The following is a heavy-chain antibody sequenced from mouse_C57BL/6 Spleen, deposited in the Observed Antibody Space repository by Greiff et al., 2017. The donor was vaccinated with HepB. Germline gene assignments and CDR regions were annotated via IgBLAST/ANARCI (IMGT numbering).Heavy chain of an antibody. D-gene: IGHD1-1*01. CDR1: GFTFSDYG. J-gene: IGHJ3*01. CDR2: ISNLAYSI. V-gene: IGHV5-15*01. CDR3: ARDDYYGSSPFAY. Sequence: VQLKESGGGLVQPGGSLKLSCAASGFTFSDYGMAWVRQAPRKGPEWVAFISNLAYSIYYADTVTGRFTISRENAKNTLYLEMSSLRSEDTAMYYCARDDYYGSSPFAYWGQGTLVTVSA.